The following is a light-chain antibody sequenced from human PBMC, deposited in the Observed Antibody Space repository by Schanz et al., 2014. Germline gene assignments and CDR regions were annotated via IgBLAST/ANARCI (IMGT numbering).Light chain of an antibody. CDR3: CSYAGNYTRV. J-gene: IGLJ2*01. CDR2: DVS. Sequence: QSALTQPRSVSGSPGQSVTISCTGASSDVGGYNYVSWYQQHPGKAPKLIIYDVSRRPSGVPDRFSGSKSGNTASLTISGLQAEDEADYYCCSYAGNYTRVFGGGPKLTVL. CDR1: SSDVGGYNY. V-gene: IGLV2-11*01.